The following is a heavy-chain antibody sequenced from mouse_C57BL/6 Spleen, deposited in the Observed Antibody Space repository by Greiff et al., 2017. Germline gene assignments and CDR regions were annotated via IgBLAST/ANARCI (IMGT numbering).Heavy chain of an antibody. CDR3: ANTLYDYDAGGFDY. CDR1: GFNIKDDY. J-gene: IGHJ2*01. Sequence: EVQLQQSGAELVRPGASVKLSCTASGFNIKDDYMHWVKQRPEQGLEWIGWIDPENGDTEYASKFQGKATITADTSSNTAYRQLSSLTSEDSAVYYCANTLYDYDAGGFDYWGQGTTLTVSS. D-gene: IGHD2-4*01. CDR2: IDPENGDT. V-gene: IGHV14-4*01.